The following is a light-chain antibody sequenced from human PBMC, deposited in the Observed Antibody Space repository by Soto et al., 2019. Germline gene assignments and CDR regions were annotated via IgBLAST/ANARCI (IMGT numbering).Light chain of an antibody. CDR1: SSDVGGYNY. V-gene: IGLV2-14*01. J-gene: IGLJ2*01. Sequence: QSVLTQPASVSGPPGQSITISCTGTSSDVGGYNYVSWYQQYPGKAPKLMIYEVSNRPSGVSNRFSGSKSGNTASLTISGLQAEDEADYYCSSYTSSSNVVFGGGTKLTVL. CDR3: SSYTSSSNVV. CDR2: EVS.